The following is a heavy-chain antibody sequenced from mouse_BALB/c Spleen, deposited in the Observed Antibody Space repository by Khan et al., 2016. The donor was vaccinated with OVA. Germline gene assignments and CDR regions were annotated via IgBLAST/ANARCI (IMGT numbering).Heavy chain of an antibody. CDR1: GYTFTSYV. J-gene: IGHJ2*01. CDR3: AKNYRYDVYLDY. Sequence: VQLKQSGPELVKPGASVKMSCKASGYTFTSYVMHWLRQKPGQGLEWIGYIYPFNDDTKYNENFNGKATLTSDTSSTPAYMALSSLTSEDSAVYYCAKNYRYDVYLDYWGQGTTLTVSS. V-gene: IGHV1S136*01. D-gene: IGHD2-14*01. CDR2: IYPFNDDT.